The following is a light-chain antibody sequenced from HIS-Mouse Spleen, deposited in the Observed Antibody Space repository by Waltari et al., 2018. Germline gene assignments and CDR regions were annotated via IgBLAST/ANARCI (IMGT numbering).Light chain of an antibody. V-gene: IGKV1D-8*02. CDR1: QGISSY. CDR3: QQYYSFPRT. Sequence: AIWMTQSPSLLPASTGDRVTISCRISQGISSYLAWYQQKPGKAPELLIYAASTLQSGVPSRFSGSGSGTDFTLTISCLQSEDFATYYCQQYYSFPRTFGQGTKVEIK. CDR2: AAS. J-gene: IGKJ1*01.